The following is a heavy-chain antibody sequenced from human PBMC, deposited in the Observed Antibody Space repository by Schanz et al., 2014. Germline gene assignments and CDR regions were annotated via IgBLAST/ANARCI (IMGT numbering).Heavy chain of an antibody. CDR1: GYNFTTYT. Sequence: QVQLVQSGSELTRPGASVKVSCKASGYNFTTYTMNWVRQAPGQGLEWMCWINTNTENPTYAQGFTGRFVFSLDTAVSTVYLQISFLKAEDTAVFFCARGEANWGQYWGQGTLVTVSS. J-gene: IGHJ4*02. CDR2: INTNTENP. D-gene: IGHD7-27*01. CDR3: ARGEANWGQY. V-gene: IGHV7-4-1*02.